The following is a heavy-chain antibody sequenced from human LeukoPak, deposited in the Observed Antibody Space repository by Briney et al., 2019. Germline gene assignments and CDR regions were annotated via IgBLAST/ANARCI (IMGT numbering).Heavy chain of an antibody. V-gene: IGHV3-9*01. CDR1: GFTFDDYA. D-gene: IGHD1-26*01. CDR3: ARERARALVGATQRAFTFDI. CDR2: ISWNSGSI. Sequence: GGSLRLSCAASGFTFDDYAMHWVRQAPGKGLEWVSGISWNSGSIGYADSVKGRFTISRDNAKNSLYLQMNSLRAEDTAVYYCARERARALVGATQRAFTFDIWGQGTMVSVSS. J-gene: IGHJ3*02.